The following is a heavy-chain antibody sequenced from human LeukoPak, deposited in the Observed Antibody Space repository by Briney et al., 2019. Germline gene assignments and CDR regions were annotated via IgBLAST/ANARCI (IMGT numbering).Heavy chain of an antibody. CDR1: GDSLNGYY. V-gene: IGHV4-4*07. CDR2: IFTSGST. D-gene: IGHD4-17*01. J-gene: IGHJ5*02. Sequence: SETLSLTCTVSGDSLNGYYWSWIRQPAGKGLEWIGRIFTSGSTMYSPSLRRRVTRSIDTSKNQFSLKLSCVTAADMAVYYCARVDGDYGKGFDPLRQGTLVTASS. CDR3: ARVDGDYGKGFDP.